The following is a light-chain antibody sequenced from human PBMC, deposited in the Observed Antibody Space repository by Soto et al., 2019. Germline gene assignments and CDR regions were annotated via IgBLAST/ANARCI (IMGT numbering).Light chain of an antibody. CDR2: AAS. J-gene: IGKJ2*01. V-gene: IGKV3-15*01. CDR3: LQHKSWPFT. Sequence: EIVMTQSPATLSVSPGERATLSCRASQSVSSSLAWFQQKPGQAPRLLIYAASARATGIADRLSGSGSGTEFNLSISSLQSEDFAVYYCLQHKSWPFTFGQGTKLEIK. CDR1: QSVSSS.